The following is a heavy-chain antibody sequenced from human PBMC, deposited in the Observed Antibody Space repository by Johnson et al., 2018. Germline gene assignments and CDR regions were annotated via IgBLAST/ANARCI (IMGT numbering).Heavy chain of an antibody. CDR2: ISYDGSNK. J-gene: IGHJ3*02. CDR1: GFTFSSYG. D-gene: IGHD4-17*01. V-gene: IGHV3-30*18. CDR3: AKVGHYGDHAFDI. Sequence: QVQLVQSGGGVVQPGRSLRLSRAASGFTFSSYGMHWVRQAPGKGLEWVAVISYDGSNKYYADSVKGRFTISRDNSKNTLYLQMNSLRAEDTAVYYCAKVGHYGDHAFDIGGQGTMVTVSS.